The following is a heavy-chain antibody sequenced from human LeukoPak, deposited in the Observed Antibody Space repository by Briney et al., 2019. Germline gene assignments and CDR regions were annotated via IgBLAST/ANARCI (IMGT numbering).Heavy chain of an antibody. J-gene: IGHJ4*02. Sequence: PSETLSLTCTASSGSISSTSYYWGWIRQPPRRGLEWIGGIIYSGNTYYNPSFKSRVTISVDTTKNQFSLKLSSVTAADTAVYYCARHPRKYSNDWCFDYWGQGTLVTVSS. D-gene: IGHD6-6*01. CDR1: SGSISSTSYY. CDR2: IIYSGNT. V-gene: IGHV4-39*01. CDR3: ARHPRKYSNDWCFDY.